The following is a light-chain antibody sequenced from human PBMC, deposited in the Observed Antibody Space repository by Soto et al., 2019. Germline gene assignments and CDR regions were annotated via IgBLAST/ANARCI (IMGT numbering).Light chain of an antibody. CDR1: QSISSW. V-gene: IGKV1-5*01. J-gene: IGKJ5*01. Sequence: DIQMTQSPSTLSASVGDRVTITCRASQSISSWLAWYQQKPGKAPKLLIYDASSLASGVPSRFSGSGSGTEFTLTSSSLEPEDFAVYYCQQRSNWPITFGQGTRLEI. CDR3: QQRSNWPIT. CDR2: DAS.